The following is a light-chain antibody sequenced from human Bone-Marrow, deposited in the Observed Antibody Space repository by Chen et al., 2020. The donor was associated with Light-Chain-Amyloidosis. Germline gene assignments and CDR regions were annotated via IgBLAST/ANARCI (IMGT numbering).Light chain of an antibody. J-gene: IGKJ1*01. CDR1: RRVSSNH. CDR3: HQYSSSLPWT. Sequence: EVVLTRSPGTLSLSPGEGATLSCRASRRVSSNHLAWYQHKPGQAPRLLIHDASTRATGIPDRFSGSGSRTDFNLSISRVEPEDFAVYYCHQYSSSLPWTFGQGTKVEIK. CDR2: DAS. V-gene: IGKV3-20*01.